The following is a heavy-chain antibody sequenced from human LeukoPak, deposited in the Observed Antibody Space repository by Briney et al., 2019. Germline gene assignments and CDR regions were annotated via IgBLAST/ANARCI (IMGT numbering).Heavy chain of an antibody. D-gene: IGHD5-24*01. CDR1: GFTFSNYA. CDR2: ISGTNGNT. Sequence: GGSLRLSCAASGFTFSNYAMSWVRQAPGKGLGWVSTISGTNGNTYYADSVKGRFTISRDNSKNTLYLQMNSLRVEDTALYYCAKDRMATNIFKFDFWGQGILVTVSS. J-gene: IGHJ4*02. V-gene: IGHV3-23*01. CDR3: AKDRMATNIFKFDF.